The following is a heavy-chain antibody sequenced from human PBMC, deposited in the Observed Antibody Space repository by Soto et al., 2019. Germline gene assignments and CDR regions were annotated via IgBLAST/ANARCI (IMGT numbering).Heavy chain of an antibody. Sequence: SVKLSWPGSVYAFSHYGMTWLRQAPGQGLKWMGRVGPYNSNTKYAEELQGRVTMTTDTSTSTAYMELRSLRSDDTAVYYCARDLDGSGSYYTDYWGQGTLVTVS. CDR2: VGPYNSNT. V-gene: IGHV1-18*01. CDR1: VYAFSHYG. CDR3: ARDLDGSGSYYTDY. J-gene: IGHJ4*02. D-gene: IGHD3-10*01.